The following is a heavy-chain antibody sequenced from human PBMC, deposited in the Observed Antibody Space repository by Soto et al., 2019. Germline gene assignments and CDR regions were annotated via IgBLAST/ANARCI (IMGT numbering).Heavy chain of an antibody. Sequence: QITLKASGPTLVKPTQTLTLTCTFSVFSLSTSGVGVGWIRQTPGKALEWLALIYWDDDKRYSPSLKSRLNITQDASNNQVILTTTNIDPVDTATDYGGQSPNVPLPAYYWGQGRLVTVSS. CDR2: IYWDDDK. CDR1: VFSLSTSGVG. D-gene: IGHD3-16*01. J-gene: IGHJ4*02. CDR3: GQSPNVPLPAYY. V-gene: IGHV2-5*02.